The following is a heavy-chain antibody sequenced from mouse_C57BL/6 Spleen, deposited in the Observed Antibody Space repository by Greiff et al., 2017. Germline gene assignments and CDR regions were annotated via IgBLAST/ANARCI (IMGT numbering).Heavy chain of an antibody. V-gene: IGHV1-7*01. CDR1: GYTFTSYW. CDR3: SRERDPFFDY. Sequence: QVQLQQSGAELAKPGASVKLSCKASGYTFTSYWMHWVKQRPGQGLEWIGYITPSSGYTKYNQKFKDKATLTADKASSTAYMQLSSLTYDDSAVYYCSRERDPFFDYWGQGTTLTVSS. CDR2: ITPSSGYT. J-gene: IGHJ2*01.